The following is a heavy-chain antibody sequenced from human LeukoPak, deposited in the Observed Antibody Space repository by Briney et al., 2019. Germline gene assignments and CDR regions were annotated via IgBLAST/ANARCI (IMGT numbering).Heavy chain of an antibody. V-gene: IGHV4-38-2*02. CDR3: AGETTIFGEVNPFDY. D-gene: IGHD3-3*01. J-gene: IGHJ4*02. CDR2: IYHSGST. CDR1: GYSISSGYY. Sequence: PSETLTLTCTVSGYSISSGYYWGWIRQPPGKGLEWFGSIYHSGSTYYNPSLKSRVTISVDTSKNQFSLKLSSVTAADTAVYYCAGETTIFGEVNPFDYWGQGPLVTVSS.